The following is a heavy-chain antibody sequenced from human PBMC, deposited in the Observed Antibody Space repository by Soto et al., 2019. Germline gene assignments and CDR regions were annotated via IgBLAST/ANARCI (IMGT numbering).Heavy chain of an antibody. Sequence: ASVKFSCKAPGYTFTGDYIHWVRHAPGQGREWMGWINPNSGGTNYAQTFQGRVTITSDTPISAAYMELSRLRSDDTAVYYCARDGSSGYHPDPFDIWGQGTMVTVSS. CDR1: GYTFTGDY. V-gene: IGHV1-2*02. J-gene: IGHJ3*02. D-gene: IGHD3-22*01. CDR2: INPNSGGT. CDR3: ARDGSSGYHPDPFDI.